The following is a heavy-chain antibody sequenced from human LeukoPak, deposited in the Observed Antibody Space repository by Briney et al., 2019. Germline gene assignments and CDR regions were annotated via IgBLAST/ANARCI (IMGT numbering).Heavy chain of an antibody. CDR3: ARADFSGRIFDH. Sequence: GGSLRPSCAASGFIFSNYWMTWVRQAPGKGLEWVANIKQDGSEKYYVDSVKGRFTISKDNAKNSLYLQLNSPRPEDTAVYYCARADFSGRIFDHWGQGTLVTVSS. J-gene: IGHJ4*02. D-gene: IGHD3-3*01. V-gene: IGHV3-7*01. CDR1: GFIFSNYW. CDR2: IKQDGSEK.